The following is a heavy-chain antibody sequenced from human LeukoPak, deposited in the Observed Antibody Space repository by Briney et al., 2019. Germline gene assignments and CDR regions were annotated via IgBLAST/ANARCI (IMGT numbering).Heavy chain of an antibody. CDR2: INPNSGST. Sequence: ASVKVSCKASGYTFSDYYMHWVRQAPRQGLEGMGWINPNSGSTNYAQKCQGRGTMTRDTSISTAYMELSRLRSDETAVYYCASLGDTAYWGQGTLVTV. V-gene: IGHV1-2*02. CDR3: ASLGDTAY. CDR1: GYTFSDYY. D-gene: IGHD3-16*01. J-gene: IGHJ1*01.